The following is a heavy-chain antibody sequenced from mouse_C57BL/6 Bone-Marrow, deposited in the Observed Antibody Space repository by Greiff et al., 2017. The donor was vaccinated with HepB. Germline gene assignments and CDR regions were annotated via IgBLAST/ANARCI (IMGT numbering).Heavy chain of an antibody. D-gene: IGHD1-1*02. CDR2: ISDGGSYT. V-gene: IGHV5-4*01. CDR1: GFTFSSYA. Sequence: EVQLMESGGGLVKPGGSLKLSCAASGFTFSSYAMSWVRQTPEKRLEWVATISDGGSYTYYPDNVKGRFTISRDNAKNNLYLQMSHLKSEDTAMYYCARDYAWFAYWGQGTLVTVSA. J-gene: IGHJ3*01. CDR3: ARDYAWFAY.